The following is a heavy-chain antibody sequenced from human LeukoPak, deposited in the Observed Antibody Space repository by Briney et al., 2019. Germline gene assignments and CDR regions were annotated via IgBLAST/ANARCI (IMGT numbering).Heavy chain of an antibody. CDR2: IDPSDSYT. V-gene: IGHV5-10-1*01. CDR1: GYSFTSYW. CDR3: ARHPDCTRTSCYVDYYGMDV. J-gene: IGHJ6*02. D-gene: IGHD2-2*01. Sequence: GESLKISCKGSGYSFTSYWISWVRQMPGKGLGWMGRIDPSDSYTNYSPSFQGHVTISADKSISTAYLQWSSLKASDTAMYYCARHPDCTRTSCYVDYYGMDVWGQGTTVTVSS.